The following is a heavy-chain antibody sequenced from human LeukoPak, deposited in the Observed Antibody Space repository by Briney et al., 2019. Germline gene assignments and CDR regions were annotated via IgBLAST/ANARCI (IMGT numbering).Heavy chain of an antibody. CDR1: GFTFSSYG. D-gene: IGHD3-3*01. Sequence: GGSLRLSCAASGFTFSSYGMHWVRQAPGKGLEWVAVIWYDGSNKYYADSVKGRFTISRDNSKNTLYLQMNSLRAGDTAVYYCARGIYDFWSGYYTGVGSRHGGYYFDYWGQGTLVTVSS. J-gene: IGHJ4*02. CDR3: ARGIYDFWSGYYTGVGSRHGGYYFDY. V-gene: IGHV3-33*01. CDR2: IWYDGSNK.